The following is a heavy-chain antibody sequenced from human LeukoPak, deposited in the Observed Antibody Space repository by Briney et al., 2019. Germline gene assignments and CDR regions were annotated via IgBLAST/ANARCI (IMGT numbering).Heavy chain of an antibody. CDR3: AKGKSSSREFDY. CDR1: GFTFTNYW. V-gene: IGHV3-23*01. Sequence: GVLRLSCVASGFTFTNYWMSWVRQAPGKGLEWVSAISGSGGSTYYADSVKGRFTISRDNSKNALYLQMNSLRAEDTAVYYCAKGKSSSREFDYWGQGTLVTVSS. CDR2: ISGSGGST. D-gene: IGHD6-13*01. J-gene: IGHJ4*02.